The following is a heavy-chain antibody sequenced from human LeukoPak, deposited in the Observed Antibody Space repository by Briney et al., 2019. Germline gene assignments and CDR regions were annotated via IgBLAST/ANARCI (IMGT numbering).Heavy chain of an antibody. V-gene: IGHV4-4*07. CDR3: ASGGVAGRWPLDY. D-gene: IGHD6-19*01. CDR2: IQISGNT. J-gene: IGHJ4*02. Sequence: SETLSLTCTVSGGSISGYYWSWIRQPAGKGLEWIGRIQISGNTNYNPSLKSRATMSVDTSKNQFSLKLTSVTAADTAVYYCASGGVAGRWPLDYWGQGTLVTVSS. CDR1: GGSISGYY.